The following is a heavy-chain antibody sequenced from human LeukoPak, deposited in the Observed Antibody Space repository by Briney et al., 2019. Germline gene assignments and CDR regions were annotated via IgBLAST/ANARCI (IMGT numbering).Heavy chain of an antibody. CDR1: GGSISSYY. Sequence: SETLSLTCTVSGGSISSYYWSWIRQPPGKGLEWIGYIYYSGSTDYNPSLKSRVTISVDTSKNQFSLKLSSVTAADTAVYYCARSIYYYYYYMDVWGKGTTVTISS. CDR3: ARSIYYYYYYMDV. CDR2: IYYSGST. J-gene: IGHJ6*03. V-gene: IGHV4-59*01.